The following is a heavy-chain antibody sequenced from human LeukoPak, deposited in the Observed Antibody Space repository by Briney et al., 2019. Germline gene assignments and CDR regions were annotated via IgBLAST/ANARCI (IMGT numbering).Heavy chain of an antibody. CDR2: SKNAADCGTT. CDR1: GLTFSSQW. Sequence: GGSMRLSCAASGLTFSSQWMSWVRQAPGKGLEWVGRSKNAADCGTTDYAAPVKGRFTISRDDSKSTLYLQMNSLKTEDTAVYFCTTAKWLLKYWGQGTLVTVSS. D-gene: IGHD5-12*01. CDR3: TTAKWLLKY. V-gene: IGHV3-15*01. J-gene: IGHJ4*02.